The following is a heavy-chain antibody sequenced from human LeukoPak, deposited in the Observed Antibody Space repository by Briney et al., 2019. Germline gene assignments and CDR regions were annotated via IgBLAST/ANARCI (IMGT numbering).Heavy chain of an antibody. CDR2: IDPNGGNT. J-gene: IGHJ6*04. CDR3: AELGITMIGGV. D-gene: IGHD3-10*02. Sequence: GGSLRLSCAASGFTFRSYSMHWVRQTPGKGLQYVSAIDPNGGNTYYADSVKGRFTISRDNSKSTLSLQMGGLRAEDTAVYYCAELGITMIGGVWGKGTTVTISS. V-gene: IGHV3-64*02. CDR1: GFTFRSYS.